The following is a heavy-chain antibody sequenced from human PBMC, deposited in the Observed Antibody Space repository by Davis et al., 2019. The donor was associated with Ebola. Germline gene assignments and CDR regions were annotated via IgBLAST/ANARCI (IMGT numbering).Heavy chain of an antibody. CDR2: MAIDGSNVK. J-gene: IGHJ4*02. Sequence: GESLKISCAASGFTFSSYAMSWVRQAPGKGLEWVAVMAIDGSNVKQYTDSVKGRFTISRDNFKNTVDLQMDSLRVDDTAVYYCAREGHTSGHCGCFDDWGQGTLVTVSS. CDR1: GFTFSSYA. CDR3: AREGHTSGHCGCFDD. V-gene: IGHV3-30*04. D-gene: IGHD3-22*01.